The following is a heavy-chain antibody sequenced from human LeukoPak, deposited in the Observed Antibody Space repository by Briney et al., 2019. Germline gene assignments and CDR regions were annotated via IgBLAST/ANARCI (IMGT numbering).Heavy chain of an antibody. J-gene: IGHJ4*02. Sequence: GGSLRLSCAASGFTFSSYWMSWVRQAPGKGLEWVANIKQDGSEKYYVDSVKGRFTISRDNAKNSLYLQMNSLRAEDTAVYYCARDLSGIAGYTYGRGIDYWGQGTLVTVSS. D-gene: IGHD6-13*01. CDR1: GFTFSSYW. CDR3: ARDLSGIAGYTYGRGIDY. V-gene: IGHV3-7*01. CDR2: IKQDGSEK.